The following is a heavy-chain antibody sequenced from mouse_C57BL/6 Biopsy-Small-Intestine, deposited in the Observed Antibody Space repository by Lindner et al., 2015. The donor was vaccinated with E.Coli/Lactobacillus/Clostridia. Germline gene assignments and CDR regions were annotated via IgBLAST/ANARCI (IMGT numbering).Heavy chain of an antibody. CDR3: ANYYFNISGYYGTPGFDI. V-gene: IGHV1-81*01. CDR2: IIPVFGTT. Sequence: SVKVSCKASGGFLSTSGISWVRQAPGQGLEWMGGIIPVFGTTNYAQKFQGRVTITADESTSAAYMDLSSLRSEDTAVYYCANYYFNISGYYGTPGFDIWGQGTMVSVSS. J-gene: IGHJ1*01. D-gene: IGHD2-3*01. CDR1: GGFLSTSG.